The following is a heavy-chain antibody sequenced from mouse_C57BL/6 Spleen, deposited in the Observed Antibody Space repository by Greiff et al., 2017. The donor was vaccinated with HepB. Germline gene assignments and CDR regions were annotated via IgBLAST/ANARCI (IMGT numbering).Heavy chain of an antibody. D-gene: IGHD1-1*01. J-gene: IGHJ4*01. CDR1: GYAFSSYW. V-gene: IGHV1-80*01. CDR2: IYPGDGDT. Sequence: VQLQQSGAELVKPGASVKISCKASGYAFSSYWMNWVKQRPGKGLEWIGQIYPGDGDTNYNGKFKGKATLTADKSSSTAYMQLSSLTSEDSAVYFCATITTVVAPYAMDYWGQGTSVTVSS. CDR3: ATITTVVAPYAMDY.